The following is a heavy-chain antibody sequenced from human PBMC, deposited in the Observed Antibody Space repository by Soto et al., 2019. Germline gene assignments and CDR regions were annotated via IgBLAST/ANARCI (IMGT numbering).Heavy chain of an antibody. CDR3: ARVDGVVGSSSASAH. V-gene: IGHV3-21*01. Sequence: EVQVVESGGGLVKPGGSLRLSCVFSGFTFSTYTMNWVRQAPGKGLEWVSSINGRSNYVYYADSVKGRFTISRDNAKNSLYLQRTRVRAEDTAIYYCARVDGVVGSSSASAHWGLGTLVTFS. CDR2: INGRSNYV. CDR1: GFTFSTYT. J-gene: IGHJ4*02. D-gene: IGHD1-26*01.